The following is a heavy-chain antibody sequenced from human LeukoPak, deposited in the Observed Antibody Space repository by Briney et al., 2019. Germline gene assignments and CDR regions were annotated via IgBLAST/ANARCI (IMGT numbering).Heavy chain of an antibody. Sequence: SETLSLTCAVSGGSISSSSYYWGWIRQPPGKGLEWIGNIYYSGSTYYNPSLKSRVTISVDTSKNQFSLNLISVTAADTAVYFCARGRGGGGSSNNWFDPWGQGTLVTVSS. CDR3: ARGRGGGGSSNNWFDP. CDR1: GGSISSSSYY. CDR2: IYYSGST. D-gene: IGHD2-15*01. V-gene: IGHV4-39*07. J-gene: IGHJ5*02.